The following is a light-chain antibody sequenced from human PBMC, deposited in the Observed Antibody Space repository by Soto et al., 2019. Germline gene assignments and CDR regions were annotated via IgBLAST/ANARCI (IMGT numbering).Light chain of an antibody. Sequence: DIVMTQSPLSLPVSPGEPASISCRSSQNLLHSNGYYYLDWYVQKPGQSPQLLISLGSNLASGAYDRLSGGGSCTDFTLKISRVEAEDVGVYFCVQGLRSPCTVGPGSNVVIK. CDR3: VQGLRSPCT. V-gene: IGKV2-28*01. J-gene: IGKJ3*01. CDR1: QNLLHSNGYYY. CDR2: LGS.